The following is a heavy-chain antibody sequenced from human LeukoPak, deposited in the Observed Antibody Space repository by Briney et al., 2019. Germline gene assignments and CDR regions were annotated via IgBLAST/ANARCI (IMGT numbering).Heavy chain of an antibody. Sequence: SETLSLTCTVSGGSISSYYWSWIRQPPGKGLEWIGYIYYSGSTNYNPSLKSRVTISVDTSKNQFSLKLSSVTAADTAAYYCARTRRDGSYLSYWGQGTLVTVSS. CDR3: ARTRRDGSYLSY. J-gene: IGHJ4*02. CDR1: GGSISSYY. CDR2: IYYSGST. D-gene: IGHD5-24*01. V-gene: IGHV4-59*08.